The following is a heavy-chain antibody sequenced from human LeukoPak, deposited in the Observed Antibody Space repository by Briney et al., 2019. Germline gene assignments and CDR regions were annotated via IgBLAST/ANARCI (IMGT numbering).Heavy chain of an antibody. CDR3: ARGGSHCSGGSCYSLDWFDP. J-gene: IGHJ5*02. D-gene: IGHD2-15*01. CDR1: GGSISSYY. Sequence: SETQSLTCTVSGGSISSYYWSWIRQPPGKGLEWIGYIYYSGSTKYNPSLKSRVTISVDTSKNQFSLKLSSVTAADTAVYYCARGGSHCSGGSCYSLDWFDPWGQGTLVTVSS. CDR2: IYYSGST. V-gene: IGHV4-59*01.